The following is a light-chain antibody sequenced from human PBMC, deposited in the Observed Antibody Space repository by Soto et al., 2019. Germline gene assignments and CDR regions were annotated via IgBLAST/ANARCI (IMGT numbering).Light chain of an antibody. CDR2: KAS. CDR1: QSISSW. V-gene: IGKV1-5*03. Sequence: DIQLTQSPSTLSASVGDRVTITCRASQSISSWLAWYQQKPGKAPKLLVYKASSLESGVPSRFIGSGSGTEFTLTISTLQPDDFATYYCQQYEAYPLTFGGGTKVEI. J-gene: IGKJ4*01. CDR3: QQYEAYPLT.